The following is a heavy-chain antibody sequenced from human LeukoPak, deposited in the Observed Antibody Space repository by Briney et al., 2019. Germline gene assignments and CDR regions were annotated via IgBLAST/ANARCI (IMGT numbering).Heavy chain of an antibody. CDR2: IYTSGST. J-gene: IGHJ4*02. Sequence: PSQTLSLTCTVSGGSISSGSCYWSWIRQPAGKGLEWIGRIYTSGSTNYNPSLKSRVTISVDTSKNQFSLKLSSVTAANTAVYYCARTIYSGYDYWGQGTLVTVSS. CDR3: ARTIYSGYDY. V-gene: IGHV4-61*02. D-gene: IGHD5-12*01. CDR1: GGSISSGSCY.